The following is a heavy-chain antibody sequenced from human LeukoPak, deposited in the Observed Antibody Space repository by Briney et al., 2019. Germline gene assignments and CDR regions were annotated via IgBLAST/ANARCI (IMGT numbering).Heavy chain of an antibody. CDR3: ARVSSGWSFDY. D-gene: IGHD6-19*01. J-gene: IGHJ4*02. CDR2: IYTSGST. Sequence: PSETLSLTCTVSGYSISSGYYWGWIRQPPGKGLEWIGRIYTSGSTNYNPSLKSRVTMSVDTSKNQFSLKLSSVTAADTAVYYCARVSSGWSFDYWGQGTLVTVSS. CDR1: GYSISSGYY. V-gene: IGHV4-38-2*02.